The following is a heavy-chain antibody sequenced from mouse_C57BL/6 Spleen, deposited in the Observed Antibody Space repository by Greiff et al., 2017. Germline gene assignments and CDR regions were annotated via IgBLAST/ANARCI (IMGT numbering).Heavy chain of an antibody. V-gene: IGHV2-2*01. J-gene: IGHJ1*03. CDR2: IWSGGST. Sequence: VQLQQSGPGLVQPSQSLSITCTVSGFSLTSYGVHWVRQSPGKGLEWLGVIWSGGSTDYNAAFISRLSISKDNSKSQVFFKMNSLQADDTAIYYCARNPSPYGSSYDWYFDVWGTGTTVTVSS. CDR1: GFSLTSYG. CDR3: ARNPSPYGSSYDWYFDV. D-gene: IGHD1-1*01.